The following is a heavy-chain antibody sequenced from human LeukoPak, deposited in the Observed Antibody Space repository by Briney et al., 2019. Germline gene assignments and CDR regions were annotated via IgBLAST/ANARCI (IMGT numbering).Heavy chain of an antibody. Sequence: GGSLRLSCAASGFTFTNAWMSWVRQAPGKGLEWFGRIISKTDGGTTDYAAPVKGRFTISRDDSKNTLYLHMNSLKTEDTAVYFCTRSDAFDIWGQGKMVTVS. V-gene: IGHV3-15*01. CDR3: TRSDAFDI. J-gene: IGHJ3*02. D-gene: IGHD5-24*01. CDR2: IISKTDGGTT. CDR1: GFTFTNAW.